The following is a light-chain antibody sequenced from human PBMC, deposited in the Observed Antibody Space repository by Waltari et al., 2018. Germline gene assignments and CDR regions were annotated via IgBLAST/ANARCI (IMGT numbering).Light chain of an antibody. CDR3: QQSYSTHLT. Sequence: DIQMTQSPSSLSASVGDRVTITCRASQSISSYLNWYQQKPGKAPKLLIYAASSLQSGVPSRFSGSGSGTDFTLTISRLQPEDFATYYWQQSYSTHLTFGGGTKVEIK. V-gene: IGKV1-39*01. J-gene: IGKJ4*01. CDR1: QSISSY. CDR2: AAS.